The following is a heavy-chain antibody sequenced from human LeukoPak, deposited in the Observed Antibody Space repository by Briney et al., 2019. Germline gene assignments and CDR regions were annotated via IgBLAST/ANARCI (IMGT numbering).Heavy chain of an antibody. Sequence: GGSLRLSCAASGFPFNSHGMHWVRQAPGKGLEWLAVISYEGSKQYYADSVKGRFTISRDSSNNTLYLQMNSLRVEDTAVYYCVKDGPRYSGTYCDYWGQGTLVTVSS. CDR1: GFPFNSHG. J-gene: IGHJ4*02. CDR3: VKDGPRYSGTYCDY. V-gene: IGHV3-30*18. CDR2: ISYEGSKQ. D-gene: IGHD1-26*01.